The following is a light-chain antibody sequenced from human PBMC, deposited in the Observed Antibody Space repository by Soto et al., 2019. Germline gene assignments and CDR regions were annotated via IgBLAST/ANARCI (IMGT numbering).Light chain of an antibody. CDR3: TSFAGNFNVV. CDR1: SSDIVGYNY. J-gene: IGLJ2*01. V-gene: IGLV2-8*01. Sequence: QSALTQPPSASGSPGQSVTISCTGTSSDIVGYNYVSWYQQPPGKAPKLMIYEVTKRPSGVPDRFSGSKSGNTASLTVSGLQAEDEADYYCTSFAGNFNVVFGGGTKVTVL. CDR2: EVT.